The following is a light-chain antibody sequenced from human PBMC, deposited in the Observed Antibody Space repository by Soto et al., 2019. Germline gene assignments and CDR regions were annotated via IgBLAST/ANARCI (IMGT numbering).Light chain of an antibody. Sequence: QSALTQPASVSGSPGQSITISCTGTRSDFDSFNLVSWYQQYPGKAPKLIIYEASKRPSGVSNRFSGSKSGNTASLTISGLQAEDEADYHCCSYVGSSIYVFGTGTKVTVL. CDR1: RSDFDSFNL. J-gene: IGLJ1*01. CDR2: EAS. CDR3: CSYVGSSIYV. V-gene: IGLV2-23*01.